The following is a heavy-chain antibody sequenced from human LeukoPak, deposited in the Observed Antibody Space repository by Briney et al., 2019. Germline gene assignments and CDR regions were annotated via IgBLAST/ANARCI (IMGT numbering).Heavy chain of an antibody. Sequence: GGSLRLSCAASGFTFSSYAMHWVRQAPGKGLEWVAVISYDGSNKYYADSVKGRFTISRDNSKNTLYLQMNSLRAEDTAVYYCRRPRSGGWYKAPYDGLDVGGQGTPVPV. V-gene: IGHV3-30-3*01. CDR2: ISYDGSNK. CDR1: GFTFSSYA. CDR3: RRPRSGGWYKAPYDGLDV. D-gene: IGHD6-19*01. J-gene: IGHJ6*02.